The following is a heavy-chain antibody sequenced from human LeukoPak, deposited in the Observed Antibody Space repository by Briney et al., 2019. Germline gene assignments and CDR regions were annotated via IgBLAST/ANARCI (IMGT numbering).Heavy chain of an antibody. V-gene: IGHV3-23*01. J-gene: IGHJ5*02. CDR2: ISGSGGST. CDR3: AKVKGLLSFGELSWFDP. D-gene: IGHD3-10*01. Sequence: PGGSLRLSCAASGFTFSSYAMSWVRQAPGKGLEWVSAISGSGGSTYYADSVKGRFTISRDNSKNTLYLQMNSLRAEDTAVYYCAKVKGLLSFGELSWFDPWGQGTLVTVSS. CDR1: GFTFSSYA.